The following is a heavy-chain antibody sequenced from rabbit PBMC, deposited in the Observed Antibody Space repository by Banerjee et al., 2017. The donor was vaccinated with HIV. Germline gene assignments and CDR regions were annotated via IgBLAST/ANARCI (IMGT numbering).Heavy chain of an antibody. CDR2: IHAGSSGNT. CDR1: GFSFSSSYW. Sequence: QEQLVESGGGLVQPEGSLTLTCTASGFSFSSSYWICWVRQAPGKGLEWIACIHAGSSGNTYYASWAKGRFTISKTSSTTVTLQMTSLTAADTATYFCARDADTGSAFDWLHLWGQGTLVTVS. J-gene: IGHJ5*01. V-gene: IGHV1S45*01. D-gene: IGHD1-1*01. CDR3: ARDADTGSAFDWLHL.